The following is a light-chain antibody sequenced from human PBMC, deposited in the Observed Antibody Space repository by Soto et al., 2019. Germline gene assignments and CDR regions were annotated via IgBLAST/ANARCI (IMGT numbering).Light chain of an antibody. J-gene: IGKJ1*01. V-gene: IGKV2-28*01. CDR3: MQALQTWT. Sequence: DIVMTQSPLSLPVTPGESASISCRSSESLRHSDGYNYLDWYLQKPGQSPQLLIYLGSNRASGVPDRFSGSGSGTDFTLKISRVEAEDVGVYYCMQALQTWTFGQGTKVEIK. CDR2: LGS. CDR1: ESLRHSDGYNY.